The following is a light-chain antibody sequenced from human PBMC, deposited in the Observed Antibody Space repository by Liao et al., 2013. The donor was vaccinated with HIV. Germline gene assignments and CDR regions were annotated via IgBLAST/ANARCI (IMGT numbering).Light chain of an antibody. CDR3: QAWDSSNVI. Sequence: SYELTQSRSVSVSPGQTVTIICSGDRLWNKYVSWYQQKPGQSPVLVIYRNKERPSGIPERFSGSYSRNTVTLTISGTQAMDEADYYCQAWDSSNVIFGGGTKLTVL. CDR2: RNK. J-gene: IGLJ2*01. V-gene: IGLV3-1*01. CDR1: RLWNKY.